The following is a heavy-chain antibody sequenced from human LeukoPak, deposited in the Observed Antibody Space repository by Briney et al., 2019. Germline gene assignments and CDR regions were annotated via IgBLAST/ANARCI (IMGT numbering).Heavy chain of an antibody. D-gene: IGHD4-17*01. CDR2: ISSSSSYI. CDR1: GFTFSSYS. Sequence: GSLRLSCAASGFTFSSYSMNWVRQAPGKGLEWVSSISSSSSYIYYADSMKGRFTISRDNAKNSLYLQMNSLRAEYTAVYYCAYGYGDGQGESYYYMDVWGKGTTVTVSS. CDR3: AYGYGDGQGESYYYMDV. V-gene: IGHV3-21*03. J-gene: IGHJ6*03.